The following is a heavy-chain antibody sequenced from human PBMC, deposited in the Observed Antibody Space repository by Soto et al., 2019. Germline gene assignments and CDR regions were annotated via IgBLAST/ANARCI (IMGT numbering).Heavy chain of an antibody. J-gene: IGHJ5*02. V-gene: IGHV4-28*03. Sequence: TSETLSLTCAVSGYSISSSNWWGWIRQPPGKGLEWIGYIYYSGTTYYNPSLKSRVTISVDTSKNQFSLKLSSVTAADRAVYYCARVGESYDILTGYYQNNWFDPWGQGTLVTVSS. D-gene: IGHD3-9*01. CDR3: ARVGESYDILTGYYQNNWFDP. CDR2: IYYSGTT. CDR1: GYSISSSNW.